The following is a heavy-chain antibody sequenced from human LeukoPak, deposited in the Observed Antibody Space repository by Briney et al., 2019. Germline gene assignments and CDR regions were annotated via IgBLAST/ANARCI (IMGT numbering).Heavy chain of an antibody. CDR3: TTEAPGLVRYGY. CDR1: GFTFSSYA. Sequence: NPGGSLRLSCAASGFTFSSYAMSWVRQAPGKGLEWVGRIKSKTDGGTTDYAAPVKGRFTISRDDSKNTLYLQMNSLKTEDTAVYYCTTEAPGLVRYGYWGQGTLVTVSS. CDR2: IKSKTDGGTT. J-gene: IGHJ4*02. V-gene: IGHV3-15*01. D-gene: IGHD6-19*01.